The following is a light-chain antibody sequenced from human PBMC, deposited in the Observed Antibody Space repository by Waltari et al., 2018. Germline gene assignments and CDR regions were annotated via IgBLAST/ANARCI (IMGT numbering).Light chain of an antibody. CDR2: STN. CDR1: RSNIGRNT. Sequence: QSVLTQPPSASGTPGQRVTIPCSRRRSNIGRNTANRYQQVPGTAPKLLIYSTNQRPSGVPDRFSGSKSGTSASLAISGLQSEDEADYYCAAWDGSLNGPVFGGGTKLTVL. CDR3: AAWDGSLNGPV. V-gene: IGLV1-44*01. J-gene: IGLJ3*02.